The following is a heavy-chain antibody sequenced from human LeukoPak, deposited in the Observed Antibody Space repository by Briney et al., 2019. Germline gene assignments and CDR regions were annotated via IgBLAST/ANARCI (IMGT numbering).Heavy chain of an antibody. J-gene: IGHJ5*02. CDR3: ARESIYSNSSRGDWFDP. CDR1: GVSFSGYY. Sequence: SETLSLTCAVYGVSFSGYYWSWIRQPPGKGLEWIGEINHSGSTNYNPSLKSRATISVDTSKNQFSLKLSSVTAADTAVYYCARESIYSNSSRGDWFDPWGQGTLVTVSS. CDR2: INHSGST. D-gene: IGHD6-6*01. V-gene: IGHV4-34*01.